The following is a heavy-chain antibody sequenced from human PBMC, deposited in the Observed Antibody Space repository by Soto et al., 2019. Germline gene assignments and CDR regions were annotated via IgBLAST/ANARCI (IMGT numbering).Heavy chain of an antibody. Sequence: GGSLRLSCAASGFTFDDFAMHWVRQAPGKGLEWVSGISWNSGIIGYADSVKGRFIISRDNAKNALYLQMSNLRPEDTALYYCPQLLVLDSPYCIDFWGQGTTVTVSS. J-gene: IGHJ6*02. CDR1: GFTFDDFA. D-gene: IGHD2-8*02. V-gene: IGHV3-9*01. CDR2: ISWNSGII. CDR3: PQLLVLDSPYCIDF.